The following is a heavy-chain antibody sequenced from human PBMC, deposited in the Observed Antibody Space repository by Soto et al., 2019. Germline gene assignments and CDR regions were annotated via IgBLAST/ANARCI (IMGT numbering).Heavy chain of an antibody. Sequence: GESLKISCAASGFTFSSYAMSWVRQAPGKGLEWVSAISGSGGSTYYADSVKGRFTISRDNSKNTLYLQMNSLRAEDTAVYYCAKDLDGGTMVRGPSAFDIWGQGTMVTVSS. CDR3: AKDLDGGTMVRGPSAFDI. D-gene: IGHD3-10*01. CDR2: ISGSGGST. V-gene: IGHV3-23*01. J-gene: IGHJ3*02. CDR1: GFTFSSYA.